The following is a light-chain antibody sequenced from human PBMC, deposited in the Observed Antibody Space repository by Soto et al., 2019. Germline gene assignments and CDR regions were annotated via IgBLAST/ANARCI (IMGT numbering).Light chain of an antibody. J-gene: IGKJ5*01. CDR1: QTISRN. Sequence: VMTQSPVTLSVSPGETSTLSCRASQTISRNLAWYQQKPGQAPRLLIYSGSTRATGIPARFSGSGSETVFTLTISSLQSEDFAVYFCQEYKNWPRGTFGQGTRLEIK. CDR3: QEYKNWPRGT. V-gene: IGKV3-15*01. CDR2: SGS.